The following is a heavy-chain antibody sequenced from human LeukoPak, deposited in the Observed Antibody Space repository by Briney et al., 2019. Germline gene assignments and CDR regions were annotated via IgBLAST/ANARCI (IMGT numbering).Heavy chain of an antibody. CDR3: ARHGHSSSLWFGYNWLDP. Sequence: GESLKISCKGSGYSFTSYWIGWVRQMPGKGLEWMGIIYPGVSDTRYSPSFQGQVTISADKSISTAYLPWSSLKASDTAMYYCARHGHSSSLWFGYNWLDPWGQGTLVTVSS. V-gene: IGHV5-51*01. J-gene: IGHJ5*02. D-gene: IGHD6-13*01. CDR2: IYPGVSDT. CDR1: GYSFTSYW.